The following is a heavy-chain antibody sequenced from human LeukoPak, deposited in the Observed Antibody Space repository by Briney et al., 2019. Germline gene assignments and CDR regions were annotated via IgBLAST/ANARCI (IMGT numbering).Heavy chain of an antibody. J-gene: IGHJ5*02. V-gene: IGHV3-23*01. CDR2: ISGSGTTT. CDR3: AKDTRYSIGVSWFDP. CDR1: GFTFSSYA. D-gene: IGHD6-19*01. Sequence: GGSLRLSCAASGFTFSSYAMSWVRQAPGKGLEWVSAISGSGTTTYYADSVKGRFTISRDNSKNTLYLQMNSLRAEDTAVYYCAKDTRYSIGVSWFDPWGQGTLVTVSS.